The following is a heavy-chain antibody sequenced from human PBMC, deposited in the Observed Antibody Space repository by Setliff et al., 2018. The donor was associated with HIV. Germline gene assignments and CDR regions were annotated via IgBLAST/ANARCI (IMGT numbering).Heavy chain of an antibody. J-gene: IGHJ6*03. CDR2: MYYSGST. Sequence: SETLSLTCTVSGGSISSHYWSWIRQPPGKGLEWIGYMYYSGSTNYNPSLKSRVTISVDTSKNQFSLKLNAVTAADTAVYYCARGLSIFGVATPGFYSFMDVWGKGTTVTVSS. CDR1: GGSISSHY. CDR3: ARGLSIFGVATPGFYSFMDV. D-gene: IGHD3-3*01. V-gene: IGHV4-59*11.